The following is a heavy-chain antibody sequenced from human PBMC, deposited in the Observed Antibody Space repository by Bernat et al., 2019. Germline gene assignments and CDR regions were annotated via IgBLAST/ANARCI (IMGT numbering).Heavy chain of an antibody. J-gene: IGHJ4*02. CDR1: EFNFNNAW. V-gene: IGHV3-15*01. Sequence: EVQLVESGGGLVKPGGSLRLSCTASEFNFNNAWMSWVRQAPGKGLEWVGRIKSKADGETTDYAAPVKGRFTISRDDSKNTLYLQMNSLKTEDTAVYYCLLYYDATAADAFFDHWGQGTLVTVSS. CDR3: LLYYDATAADAFFDH. D-gene: IGHD3-22*01. CDR2: IKSKADGETT.